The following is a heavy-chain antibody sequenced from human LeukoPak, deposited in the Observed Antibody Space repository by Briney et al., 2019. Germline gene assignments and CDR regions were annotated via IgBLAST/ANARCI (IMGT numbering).Heavy chain of an antibody. D-gene: IGHD3-10*01. CDR3: ARAGPWQIDP. J-gene: IGHJ5*02. V-gene: IGHV4-59*11. CDR1: GVSINSHY. Sequence: PPETLSLTCTVSGVSINSHYWNWIRQPPGKGLEWIGHIYYTGTTNYNPSLKSRVTISVDRSKNHFSLKLKSVTNADTAVYYCARAGPWQIDPWGQGILVTVSS. CDR2: IYYTGTT.